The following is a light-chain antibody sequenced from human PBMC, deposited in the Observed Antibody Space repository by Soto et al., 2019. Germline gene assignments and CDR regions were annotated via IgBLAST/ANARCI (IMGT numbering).Light chain of an antibody. Sequence: AIQMTQSPSSLSASVGDRVTITCRARQNINSYLNWYQQKPGKAPKLLIYEASSLESGVPSRFSGGGSGTEFTLTIGGLQPDDFATYYCQQFNSYPITFGQGTRLEIK. CDR3: QQFNSYPIT. J-gene: IGKJ5*01. V-gene: IGKV1-13*02. CDR2: EAS. CDR1: QNINSY.